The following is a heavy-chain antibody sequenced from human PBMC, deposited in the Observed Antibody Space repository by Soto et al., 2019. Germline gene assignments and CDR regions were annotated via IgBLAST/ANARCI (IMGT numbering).Heavy chain of an antibody. CDR3: ARDGPYYYASRMDV. D-gene: IGHD3-10*01. V-gene: IGHV3-53*04. J-gene: IGHJ6*02. CDR1: GIPVSSNY. CDR2: LHSGGDT. Sequence: EVQLVESGGGLVQPGGSLRLSWAASGIPVSSNYMTWVRQAPGKGLEWVSVLHSGGDTYYANSVKGRFTISRHDSTNTLFLQMNSLTPEDTAVYYCARDGPYYYASRMDVWGQGTTVTVSS.